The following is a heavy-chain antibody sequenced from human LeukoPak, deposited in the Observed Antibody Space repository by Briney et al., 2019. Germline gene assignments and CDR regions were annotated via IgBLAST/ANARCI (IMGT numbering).Heavy chain of an antibody. CDR3: ARTGYCSSTSCYSDY. D-gene: IGHD2-2*02. V-gene: IGHV5-51*01. J-gene: IGHJ4*02. CDR1: GYSFTSYW. Sequence: GESLKISCKGSGYSFTSYWIGWVRQMPGEGLEWMGIIYPGDSDTRYSPSFQGQVTISADKSISTAYLQWSSLKASDTAMYYCARTGYCSSTSCYSDYWGQGTLVTVSS. CDR2: IYPGDSDT.